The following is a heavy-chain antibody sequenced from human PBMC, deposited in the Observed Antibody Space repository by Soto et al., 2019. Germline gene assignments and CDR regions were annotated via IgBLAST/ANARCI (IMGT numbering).Heavy chain of an antibody. CDR1: GGSISSGDYD. CDR2: IYYSGST. V-gene: IGHV4-30-4*01. D-gene: IGHD3-10*01. Sequence: SETLSLTCTVSGGSISSGDYDWSWIRQPPGKGLEWIGYIYYSGSTYYNPSLKSRVTISVDTSKNQFSLKLSSVTAADTAVYYCARAQGSGFLVSWGQGTLVTVSS. CDR3: ARAQGSGFLVS. J-gene: IGHJ4*02.